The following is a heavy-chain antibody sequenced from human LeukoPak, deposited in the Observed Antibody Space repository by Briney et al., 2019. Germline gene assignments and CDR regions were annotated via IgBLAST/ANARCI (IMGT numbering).Heavy chain of an antibody. J-gene: IGHJ4*02. CDR1: GYTFTGYY. D-gene: IGHD6-19*01. CDR3: ARDLSGWSYYFDY. Sequence: GASVKVSCKASGYTFTGYYMHWVRQAPGQGLEWMGWINPNSGGTNYAQKFQGRVTMTRDTSISTAYMELSRLRSDDTAVYYCARDLSGWSYYFDYWGQGTLVTVSS. CDR2: INPNSGGT. V-gene: IGHV1-2*02.